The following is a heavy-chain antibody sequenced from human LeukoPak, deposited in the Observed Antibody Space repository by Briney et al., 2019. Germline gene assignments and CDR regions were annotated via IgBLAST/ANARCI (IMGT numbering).Heavy chain of an antibody. CDR3: ARVNRWNKIQGFGY. V-gene: IGHV4-34*01. J-gene: IGHJ4*02. CDR2: INHSGST. CDR1: GFTFSSYS. D-gene: IGHD1/OR15-1a*01. Sequence: GSLRLSCAVSGFTFSSYSMNWVRQAPGKGLEWIGEINHSGSTNYNQSLKSRVTISVDTSKNQFSLKLSSVTAADTAVYYCARVNRWNKIQGFGYWGQGTLVTVSS.